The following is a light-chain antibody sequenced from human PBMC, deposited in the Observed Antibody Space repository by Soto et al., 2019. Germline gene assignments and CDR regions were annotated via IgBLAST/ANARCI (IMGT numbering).Light chain of an antibody. CDR1: QSVTGTS. J-gene: IGKJ1*01. Sequence: EIVLTQSPGTLSLSPGERATLSCRASQSVTGTSLAWYQQIPGRAPRLLIYGTSIRATGIPDRFSGSGSGTDFTLTISRLEPEDFATYYCQHYNSYSEAFGQGTKVELK. CDR3: QHYNSYSEA. V-gene: IGKV3-20*01. CDR2: GTS.